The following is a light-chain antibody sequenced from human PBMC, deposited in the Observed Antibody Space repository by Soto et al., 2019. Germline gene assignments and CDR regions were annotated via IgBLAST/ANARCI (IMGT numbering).Light chain of an antibody. Sequence: DIQMTQSPSTLSASVGDRVTITCRASQSISSWLAWYQQKPGKAPKLLSYKASSLERGVPSRFSGSGSGTEFTLTISSLQPDDFDTYYCQQSFTFGPGTKVDI. CDR1: QSISSW. V-gene: IGKV1-5*03. CDR3: QQSFT. CDR2: KAS. J-gene: IGKJ3*01.